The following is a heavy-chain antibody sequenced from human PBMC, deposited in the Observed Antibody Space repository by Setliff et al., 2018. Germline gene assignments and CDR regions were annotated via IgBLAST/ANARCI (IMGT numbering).Heavy chain of an antibody. D-gene: IGHD1-26*01. CDR3: ARIMGIVGDNWFDP. J-gene: IGHJ5*02. V-gene: IGHV1-46*01. Sequence: ASVKVSCKVSGYTLTELSRHWVRQAPGQGLEWMGIINPSGGSTSYAQKFQGRVTMTRDTSTSTVYMELSRLRSDDTAVYYCARIMGIVGDNWFDPWGQGTLVTVSS. CDR2: INPSGGST. CDR1: GYTLTELS.